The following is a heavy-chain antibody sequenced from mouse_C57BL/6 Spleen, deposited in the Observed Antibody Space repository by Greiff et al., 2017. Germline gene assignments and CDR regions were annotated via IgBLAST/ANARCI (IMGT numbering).Heavy chain of an antibody. CDR2: IDPEDGET. J-gene: IGHJ3*01. Sequence: VQLKESGAELVKPGASVKLSCTASGFNIKDYYMHWVKQRTEQGLEWIGRIDPEDGETKYAPKFQGKATITADTSSNTAYLQLSSLTSEDTAVYYCASPDSSGYGPFAYWGQGTLVTVSA. CDR1: GFNIKDYY. D-gene: IGHD3-2*02. V-gene: IGHV14-2*01. CDR3: ASPDSSGYGPFAY.